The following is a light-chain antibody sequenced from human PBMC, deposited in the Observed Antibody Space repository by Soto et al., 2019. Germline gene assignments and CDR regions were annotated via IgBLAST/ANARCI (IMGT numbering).Light chain of an antibody. CDR1: QSVGQS. CDR3: QQHRT. CDR2: GAS. Sequence: SVFAQSPSAPSFSPGERATLSCRASQSVGQSLAWYQQRPGQAPRLLISGASTRAAGIPDRFTGSGSGTEFTLTISRLEPEDFAVYFCQQHRTFGQGTKVDIK. J-gene: IGKJ1*01. V-gene: IGKV3-20*01.